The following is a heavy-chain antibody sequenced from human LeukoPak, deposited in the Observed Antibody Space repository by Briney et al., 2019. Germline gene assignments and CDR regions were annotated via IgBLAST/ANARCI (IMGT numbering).Heavy chain of an antibody. V-gene: IGHV3-23*01. CDR1: GFTFSSYG. D-gene: IGHD3-10*01. CDR3: ARKSASGNYPLDY. J-gene: IGHJ4*02. CDR2: ISAGSAAT. Sequence: GGSLRLSCAASGFTFSSYGMSWVRQAPGKGLEWVSVISAGSAATFYADSVKGRFTISRDNGRNTVFLQMSRLRAEDTALYYCARKSASGNYPLDYWGQGTLVTVSS.